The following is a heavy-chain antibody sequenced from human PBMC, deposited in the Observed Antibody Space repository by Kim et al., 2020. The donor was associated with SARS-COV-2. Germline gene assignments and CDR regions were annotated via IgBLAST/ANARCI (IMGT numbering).Heavy chain of an antibody. D-gene: IGHD3-10*01. J-gene: IGHJ4*02. CDR3: AGETAPYYYGAGSYLDY. V-gene: IGHV4-4*02. CDR2: IYHSGST. CDR1: GGSISSSNW. Sequence: SETLSLTCAVSGGSISSSNWWSWVRQPPGKVLEWIGEIYHSGSTNYNPSLKSRVTISVDKSKNQFSLKLSSVTAADTAVYFCAGETAPYYYGAGSYLDYWGQGTLVTVSS.